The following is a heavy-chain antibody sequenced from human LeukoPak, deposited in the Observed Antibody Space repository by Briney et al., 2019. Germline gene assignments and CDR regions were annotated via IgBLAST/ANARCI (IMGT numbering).Heavy chain of an antibody. CDR1: GFTFSSNA. CDR3: AKDPRGFGELLEYFDY. D-gene: IGHD3-10*01. J-gene: IGHJ4*02. CDR2: ISGSGGST. Sequence: GGSLRLSCAASGFTFSSNAMNWVRQAQGKGLEWVSGISGSGGSTYSADSVKGRFTISRDNSKNSKNTLYLQMNSLRAEDTAVYYCAKDPRGFGELLEYFDYWGQGTLVTVSS. V-gene: IGHV3-23*01.